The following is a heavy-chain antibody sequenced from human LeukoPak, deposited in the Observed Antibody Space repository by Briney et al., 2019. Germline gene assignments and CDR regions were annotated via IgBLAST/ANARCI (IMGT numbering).Heavy chain of an antibody. J-gene: IGHJ6*02. CDR3: ARVGYSSGWYGDYGMDV. V-gene: IGHV3-30-3*01. CDR2: ISFDGYNN. Sequence: GGSLRLSCAASGFTFSSYAMHWVRQAPGKGLEWVAVISFDGYNNYYADSVKGRFTISRDNPKNTLYLQMNSLRAEDTAVYYCARVGYSSGWYGDYGMDVWGQGTTVTVSS. CDR1: GFTFSSYA. D-gene: IGHD6-19*01.